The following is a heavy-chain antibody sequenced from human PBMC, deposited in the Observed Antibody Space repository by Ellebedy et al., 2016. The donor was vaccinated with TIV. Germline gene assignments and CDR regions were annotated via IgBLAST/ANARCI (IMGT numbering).Heavy chain of an antibody. D-gene: IGHD5-12*01. V-gene: IGHV1-18*04. Sequence: AASVKVSCKASGYTFTNYAFSWVRQAPGQGLEWMGWISTYNGNTKYAQTLQGRVTMTTDTSTSTAYMELRGLRSDDTAVYYCARVLGGYSGYDSHCDFWGQGTLVTVSS. J-gene: IGHJ4*02. CDR2: ISTYNGNT. CDR1: GYTFTNYA. CDR3: ARVLGGYSGYDSHCDF.